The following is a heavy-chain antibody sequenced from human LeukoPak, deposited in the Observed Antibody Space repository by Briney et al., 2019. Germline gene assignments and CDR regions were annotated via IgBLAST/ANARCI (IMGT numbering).Heavy chain of an antibody. CDR3: ATGEYYFDF. CDR2: ISDSGHDT. CDR1: GFPFSNYD. V-gene: IGHV3-23*01. J-gene: IGHJ4*02. Sequence: GGSLRLSCTASGFPFSNYDMRGLRQSREKALEWVSIISDSGHDTSYADSVKGRFTISRDNSKNTLYLQMSSLRAEDTALYYCATGEYYFDFWGQGTLVTVSS. D-gene: IGHD3-16*01.